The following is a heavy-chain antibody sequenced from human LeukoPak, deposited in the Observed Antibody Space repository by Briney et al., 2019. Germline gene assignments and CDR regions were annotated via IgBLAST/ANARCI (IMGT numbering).Heavy chain of an antibody. V-gene: IGHV4-38-2*02. CDR2: IYHSGST. D-gene: IGHD1-26*01. J-gene: IGHJ4*02. CDR1: GYSIRSGYY. CDR3: ARDQGGTYHSYYFDY. Sequence: SETLSLTCTVSGYSIRSGYYWGWIRQPPGKELEWIGTIYHSGSTYYNPSLKSRVTISVDTSKNQFSPKLSSVTAADTAVYYCARDQGGTYHSYYFDYWGQGTLVTVSS.